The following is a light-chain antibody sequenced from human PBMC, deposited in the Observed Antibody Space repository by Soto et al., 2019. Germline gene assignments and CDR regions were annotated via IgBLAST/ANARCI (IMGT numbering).Light chain of an antibody. Sequence: EVVLTQSPGTLSLSPGERATLSCGASQSVSSNYLAWYQQKPGRAPRLLIYGASSRATGIPDRFSGSGSGTDFSLTISRLEPEDFAVYYCQYYNNWPPSWTFGQGTKVDIK. CDR2: GAS. J-gene: IGKJ1*01. CDR1: QSVSSNY. V-gene: IGKV3-20*01. CDR3: QYYNNWPPSWT.